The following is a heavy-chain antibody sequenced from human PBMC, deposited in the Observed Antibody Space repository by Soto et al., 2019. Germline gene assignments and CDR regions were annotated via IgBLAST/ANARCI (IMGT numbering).Heavy chain of an antibody. V-gene: IGHV3-11*01. CDR2: ISSSGSTI. J-gene: IGHJ3*02. CDR3: ASMLLRYFDWLPDHDAFDI. D-gene: IGHD3-9*01. CDR1: GFTFSDYY. Sequence: GGSLRLSCAASGFTFSDYYMSWIRQAPGKGLEWVSYISSSGSTIYYADSVKGRFTISRDNAKNSLYLQMNSLRAEDTAVYYCASMLLRYFDWLPDHDAFDIWGQGTMVTVSS.